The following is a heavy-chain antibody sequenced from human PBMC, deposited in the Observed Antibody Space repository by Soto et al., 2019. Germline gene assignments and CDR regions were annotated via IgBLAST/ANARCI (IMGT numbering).Heavy chain of an antibody. CDR1: GFNFGDYA. CDR3: VKDISGAYSGPNYDA. J-gene: IGHJ4*02. CDR2: LNWNSVTP. V-gene: IGHV3-9*01. Sequence: LRLSCAASGFNFGDYAMHWVRQTPGQGLEWVSGLNWNSVTPGYGDSVKGRFSISRDNGKYALYLQMTSLRPEDTALYYCVKDISGAYSGPNYDAWGQGTLVTVSS. D-gene: IGHD1-26*01.